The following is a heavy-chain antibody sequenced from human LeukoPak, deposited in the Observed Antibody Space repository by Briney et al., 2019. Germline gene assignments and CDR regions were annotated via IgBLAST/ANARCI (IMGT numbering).Heavy chain of an antibody. Sequence: GGSLRLSCAASGFTFSRYWMTWVRQAPGKGLEWVANIKQDGSEKYYVDSVKGRFTISRDNAKNSLYLQMNSLRAEDTAVYYCAKVGCWNYVCHGAFDIWGQGTVVTVSS. CDR2: IKQDGSEK. CDR3: AKVGCWNYVCHGAFDI. D-gene: IGHD1-7*01. J-gene: IGHJ3*02. CDR1: GFTFSRYW. V-gene: IGHV3-7*03.